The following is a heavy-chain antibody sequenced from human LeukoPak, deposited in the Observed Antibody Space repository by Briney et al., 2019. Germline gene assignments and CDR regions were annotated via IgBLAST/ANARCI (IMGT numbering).Heavy chain of an antibody. V-gene: IGHV3-23*01. J-gene: IGHJ6*04. D-gene: IGHD3-9*01. CDR2: ISGSGGST. CDR1: GFTFSSYA. CDR3: ARDPFLPGYSYSGRDV. Sequence: PGGSLRLSCAASGFTFSSYAMSWVRQAPGKGLEWVSAISGSGGSTYYADSVKGRFTTSRDNSKNTLYLQMNSLRAKDTAVYYCARDPFLPGYSYSGRDVGGKGPTVPVSS.